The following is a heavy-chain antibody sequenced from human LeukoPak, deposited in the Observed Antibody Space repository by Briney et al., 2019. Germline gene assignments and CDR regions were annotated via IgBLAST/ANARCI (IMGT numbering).Heavy chain of an antibody. CDR3: AKISAAAGFDY. CDR2: ISGSGGST. V-gene: IGHV3-23*01. Sequence: GGSLRLSCAASGFTFNNYAMNWVRQAPGKGLEWVSAISGSGGSTYYADSVKGRFTISRDNSKNTLYLQMNSLRAEDTAVYYCAKISAAAGFDYWGQGTLVTVSS. CDR1: GFTFNNYA. D-gene: IGHD6-13*01. J-gene: IGHJ4*02.